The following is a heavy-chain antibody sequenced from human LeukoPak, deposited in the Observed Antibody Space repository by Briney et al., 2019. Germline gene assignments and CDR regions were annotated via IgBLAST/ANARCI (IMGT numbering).Heavy chain of an antibody. Sequence: GGSLRLSCAASGFTFSSYGMHWVRQAPGKGLEWVAVISYDGSNKFYADSVKGRFTISRDISKNTLYLQVNSLRAEDTAMYYCARDGRQRKTYYYASGSANAFDIWGQGTMVTVSS. CDR2: ISYDGSNK. V-gene: IGHV3-30*03. D-gene: IGHD3-10*01. CDR3: ARDGRQRKTYYYASGSANAFDI. CDR1: GFTFSSYG. J-gene: IGHJ3*02.